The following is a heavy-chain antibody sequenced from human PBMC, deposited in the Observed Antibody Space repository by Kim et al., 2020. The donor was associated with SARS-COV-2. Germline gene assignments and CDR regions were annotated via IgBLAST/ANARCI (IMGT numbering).Heavy chain of an antibody. V-gene: IGHV1-3*01. Sequence: ASVKVSCKASGYTFTSYAMHWVRQAPGQRLEWMGWINAGNGNTKYSQKFQGRVTITRDTSASTAYMELSSLRSEDTAVYYCARLRCSSTSCYPTYYYYGMDVWGQGTTVTVSS. CDR1: GYTFTSYA. D-gene: IGHD2-2*01. CDR2: INAGNGNT. CDR3: ARLRCSSTSCYPTYYYYGMDV. J-gene: IGHJ6*02.